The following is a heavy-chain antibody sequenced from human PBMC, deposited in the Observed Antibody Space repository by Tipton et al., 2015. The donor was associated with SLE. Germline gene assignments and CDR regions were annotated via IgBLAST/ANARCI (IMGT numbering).Heavy chain of an antibody. D-gene: IGHD3-16*01. J-gene: IGHJ3*02. CDR2: ISHDGNT. Sequence: TLSLTCAVYGGSFSDYYWSWVRQPPGMGLEWIGEISHDGNTNYKSSLKSRVTISIDTSKNQFSLKLNSVTAADTAVYYCARDVGGGHAFDIWGQGTMVTVSS. CDR1: GGSFSDYY. V-gene: IGHV4-34*01. CDR3: ARDVGGGHAFDI.